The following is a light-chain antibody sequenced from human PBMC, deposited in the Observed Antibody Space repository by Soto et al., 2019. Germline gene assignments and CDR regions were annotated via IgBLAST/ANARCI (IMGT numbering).Light chain of an antibody. Sequence: EIVLTQSPATLSLSPGERATLSCRASQSVSSYLAWYQQKPGHAPRLLIYDASNSTTGIPARFIGSGSGTDFTLTISSLEPEDVAVYYCQQRSNWPPITFGQGTRLEIK. CDR3: QQRSNWPPIT. CDR2: DAS. CDR1: QSVSSY. V-gene: IGKV3-11*01. J-gene: IGKJ5*01.